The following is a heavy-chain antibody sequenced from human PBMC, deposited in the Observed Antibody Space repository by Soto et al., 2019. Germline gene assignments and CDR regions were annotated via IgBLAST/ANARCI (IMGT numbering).Heavy chain of an antibody. D-gene: IGHD3-22*01. CDR1: GGSFSGYY. V-gene: IGHV4-34*01. CDR2: INHSGST. Sequence: QVQLQQWGAGLLKPSETLSLTCAVYGGSFSGYYWSWIRQPPGKGLEWIGEINHSGSTNYNPSLKSRVTISVDPSKNQFSLKLSSVTAADTAVYYCARGQYYYDSSGYRRWFDPWGQGTLVTVSS. J-gene: IGHJ5*02. CDR3: ARGQYYYDSSGYRRWFDP.